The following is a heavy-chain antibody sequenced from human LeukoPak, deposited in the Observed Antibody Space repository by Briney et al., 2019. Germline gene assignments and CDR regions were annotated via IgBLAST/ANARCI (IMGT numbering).Heavy chain of an antibody. V-gene: IGHV4-39*01. CDR3: ARLSFGRLVVGY. CDR1: GGSISSSSYY. Sequence: SETLSLTCTVSGGSISSSSYYWGWIRQPPGKGLEWIGSSYYSGSTYYNPSLKSRVTISVDTSKNQFSLKLSSVTAADTAVYYCARLSFGRLVVGYWGQGTLVTVSS. J-gene: IGHJ4*02. D-gene: IGHD1-26*01. CDR2: SYYSGST.